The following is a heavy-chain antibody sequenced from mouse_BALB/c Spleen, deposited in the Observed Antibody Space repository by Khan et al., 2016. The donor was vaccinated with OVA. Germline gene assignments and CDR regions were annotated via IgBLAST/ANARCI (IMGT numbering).Heavy chain of an antibody. CDR2: IWGDGNT. J-gene: IGHJ3*01. D-gene: IGHD1-1*01. CDR1: GFSLTGYG. Sequence: VQLQESGPGLVAPSQSLSITCTVSGFSLTGYGVNWVRQPPGKGLEWLGMIWGDGNTDYNSALKSRLSISKDNSKSQVFLKMNSLQTDDTARYYCARDRYDYGRGLAYWGRGTLVTVSS. V-gene: IGHV2-6-7*01. CDR3: ARDRYDYGRGLAY.